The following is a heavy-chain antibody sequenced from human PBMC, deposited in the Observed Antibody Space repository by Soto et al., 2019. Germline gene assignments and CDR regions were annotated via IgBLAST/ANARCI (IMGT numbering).Heavy chain of an antibody. Sequence: ASVKVSCKASGYTFTSYAMHWVRQAPGQGLEWMGIINPSGGSTSYAQKFQGRVTMTRGTSTSTVYMELSSLRSEDTAVYYCARVATYYDILTGYYPENFDYWGQGTLVTVSS. CDR1: GYTFTSYA. D-gene: IGHD3-9*01. V-gene: IGHV1-46*03. CDR2: INPSGGST. J-gene: IGHJ4*02. CDR3: ARVATYYDILTGYYPENFDY.